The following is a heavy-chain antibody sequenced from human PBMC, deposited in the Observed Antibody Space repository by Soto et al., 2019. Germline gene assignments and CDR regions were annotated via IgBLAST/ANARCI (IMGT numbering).Heavy chain of an antibody. CDR3: AKDMENGYNPYYYYGMDV. J-gene: IGHJ6*02. CDR2: ISWNSVSI. V-gene: IGHV3-9*01. D-gene: IGHD3-10*01. CDR1: GFNFNDYG. Sequence: GGFLRLSCAASGFNFNDYGTHWVRQAPGKGLEWVSSISWNSVSIGYADSVKGRFTISRDNAKNSLYLQMNSLRAEDTALYYCAKDMENGYNPYYYYGMDVWGQGTTVTVSS.